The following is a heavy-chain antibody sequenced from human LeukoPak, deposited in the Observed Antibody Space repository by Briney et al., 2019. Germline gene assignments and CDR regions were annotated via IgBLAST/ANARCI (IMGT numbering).Heavy chain of an antibody. D-gene: IGHD5-18*01. Sequence: PGGSLRLSCAASGFTVSSNYMSWVRQAPGKGLEWVSVIYSGGSTYYADSVKGRFTISRDNSKNTLYLQMNSLRAEDTAVHYCARDLGYSYGFCFDYWGQGTLVTVSS. CDR2: IYSGGST. J-gene: IGHJ4*02. CDR1: GFTVSSNY. CDR3: ARDLGYSYGFCFDY. V-gene: IGHV3-66*01.